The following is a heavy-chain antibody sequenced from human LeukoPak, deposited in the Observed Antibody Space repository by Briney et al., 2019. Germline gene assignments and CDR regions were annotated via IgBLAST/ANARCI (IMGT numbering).Heavy chain of an antibody. CDR2: IYHSGST. J-gene: IGHJ3*02. Sequence: SQTLSLTCAVSGGSISSGGYSWSWIRQPPGKGLEWIGYIYHSGSTYYNPSLKSRVTISVDRSKNQFSLKLSSVTAADTAVYYCARDGKPGYDAFGIWGQGTMVTVSS. D-gene: IGHD1-1*01. V-gene: IGHV4-30-2*01. CDR1: GGSISSGGYS. CDR3: ARDGKPGYDAFGI.